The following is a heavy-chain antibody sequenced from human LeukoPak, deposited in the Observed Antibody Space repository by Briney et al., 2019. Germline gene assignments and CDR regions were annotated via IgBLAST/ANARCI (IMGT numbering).Heavy chain of an antibody. CDR3: ARSLHLTYYYDHFDY. Sequence: GGSLRLSCAASGFTVSSNYMSWVRQAPGKGLEWVSVIYSGGSTYYADSVKGRFTISRDNSKNTLYLQMNSLRAEDTAVYCCARSLHLTYYYDHFDYWGQGTLVTVSS. J-gene: IGHJ4*02. V-gene: IGHV3-53*01. CDR2: IYSGGST. D-gene: IGHD3-22*01. CDR1: GFTVSSNY.